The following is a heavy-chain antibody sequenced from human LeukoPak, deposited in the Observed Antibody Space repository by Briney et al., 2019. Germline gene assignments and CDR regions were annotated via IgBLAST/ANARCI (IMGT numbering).Heavy chain of an antibody. D-gene: IGHD3-22*01. Sequence: PGGSLRLPCTASGFTFGDYAMSWFRQAPGKGLEWVGFIRSKAYGGTTEYAASVKGRFTISRDTSKNTLYLQMNSPRAEDTAVYYCAKDMYYDSSGPVFDYWGQGTLVTVSS. CDR2: IRSKAYGGTT. CDR1: GFTFGDYA. CDR3: AKDMYYDSSGPVFDY. J-gene: IGHJ4*02. V-gene: IGHV3-49*03.